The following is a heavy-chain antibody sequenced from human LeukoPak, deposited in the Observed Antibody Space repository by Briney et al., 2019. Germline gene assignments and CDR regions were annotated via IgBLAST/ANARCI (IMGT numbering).Heavy chain of an antibody. CDR3: ARTGIAAAGRVLHDY. V-gene: IGHV1-69*06. D-gene: IGHD6-13*01. CDR1: GGTFSTYA. Sequence: ASVKVSCKASGGTFSTYAISWVRQAPGQGLEWMGGIIPIFGSANYAQKFQGRVTITADKSTSTAYMELSSLRSEDTAVYYCARTGIAAAGRVLHDYWGQGTLVTVSS. J-gene: IGHJ4*02. CDR2: IIPIFGSA.